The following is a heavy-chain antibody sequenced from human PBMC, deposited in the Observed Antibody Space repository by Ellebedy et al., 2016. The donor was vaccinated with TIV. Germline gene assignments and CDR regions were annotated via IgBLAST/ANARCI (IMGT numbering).Heavy chain of an antibody. J-gene: IGHJ4*02. Sequence: ASVKVSCKASGYTFTGNYLHWARQAPGQGPEWMGWINPSSGGTNYAQKFQGRVTMTRDTSVSTAYMDLNRLTSDDTAVYYCAKDSFSGFGSSYSFDFWGQGTLVTVSS. CDR1: GYTFTGNY. V-gene: IGHV1-2*02. D-gene: IGHD6-25*01. CDR2: INPSSGGT. CDR3: AKDSFSGFGSSYSFDF.